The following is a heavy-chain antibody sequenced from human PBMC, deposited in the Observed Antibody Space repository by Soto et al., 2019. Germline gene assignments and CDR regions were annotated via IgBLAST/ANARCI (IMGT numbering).Heavy chain of an antibody. CDR2: ISSSSSYT. Sequence: QVQLVESGGGLVKPGGSLRLSCAASGFTFSDYYMSWIRQAPGKGLEWVSYISSSSSYTNYADSVKGRFTISRDNAKNSLYLQMNSLRAEDTAVYYCATGSTMVRGEDYYYYYGMDVWGQGTTVTVSS. CDR3: ATGSTMVRGEDYYYYYGMDV. V-gene: IGHV3-11*05. D-gene: IGHD3-10*01. CDR1: GFTFSDYY. J-gene: IGHJ6*02.